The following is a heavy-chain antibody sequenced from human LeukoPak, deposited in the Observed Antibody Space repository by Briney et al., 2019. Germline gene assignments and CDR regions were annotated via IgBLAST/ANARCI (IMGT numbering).Heavy chain of an antibody. CDR2: IYWDDDK. D-gene: IGHD5-12*01. CDR1: GFSLTYGVG. V-gene: IGHV2-5*02. J-gene: IGHJ4*02. Sequence: ESGPTLMKPTQTLTLTCTFSGFSLTYGVGVGWIRQPPGKALEWLAVIYWDDDKRYSPSLKSRLTITKDTSKNQVVLTLTNVDPVDTATYFCAQLVGFSPGYFDNWGQGTVVTVSP. CDR3: AQLVGFSPGYFDN.